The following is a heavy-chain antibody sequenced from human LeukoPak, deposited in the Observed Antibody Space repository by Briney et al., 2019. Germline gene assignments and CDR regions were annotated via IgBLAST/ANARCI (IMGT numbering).Heavy chain of an antibody. D-gene: IGHD3-10*01. Sequence: GESLKISCKGSGYSFTSYWISWVRQMPGKGLEWMGRIDPSDSYTNYSPSFQGHVTISADKSVSTAYLQWSSLKASDTAMYYCASRTMVRGAYDAFDIWGQGTMVTVSS. J-gene: IGHJ3*02. CDR2: IDPSDSYT. V-gene: IGHV5-10-1*01. CDR3: ASRTMVRGAYDAFDI. CDR1: GYSFTSYW.